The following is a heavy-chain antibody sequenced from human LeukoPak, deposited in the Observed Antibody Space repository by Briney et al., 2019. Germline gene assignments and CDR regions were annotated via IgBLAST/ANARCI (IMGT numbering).Heavy chain of an antibody. CDR2: IIPILGIA. V-gene: IGHV1-69*04. CDR3: ARDRSNRITFGGVRTDY. Sequence: SVTVSCKASGGTFSSYAISWVRQAPGQGLEWMGRIIPILGIANYAQKFQGRVTITADKSTSTAYMELSSLRSEDTAVYYCARDRSNRITFGGVRTDYWGQGTLVTVSS. CDR1: GGTFSSYA. D-gene: IGHD3-16*01. J-gene: IGHJ4*02.